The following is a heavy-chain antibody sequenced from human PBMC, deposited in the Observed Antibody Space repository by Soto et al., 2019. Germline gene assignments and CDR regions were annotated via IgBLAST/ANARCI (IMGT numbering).Heavy chain of an antibody. J-gene: IGHJ6*02. Sequence: GGSLRLSCAASGFTFSSYWMHWVRQAPGKGLVWVSRINSDGSSTSYADSVKGRFTISRDNAKNTLYLQMNSLRAEDTAVYYCARGSMGYYYYYGMDVWGQGTTVTVSS. CDR1: GFTFSSYW. D-gene: IGHD3-10*01. V-gene: IGHV3-74*01. CDR3: ARGSMGYYYYYGMDV. CDR2: INSDGSST.